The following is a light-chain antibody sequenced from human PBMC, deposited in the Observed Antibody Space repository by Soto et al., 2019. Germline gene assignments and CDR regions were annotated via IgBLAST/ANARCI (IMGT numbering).Light chain of an antibody. Sequence: EIVLPQSPGTLSLSPGKRATLSCRASQSVSSSYLAWYQEKPAQAPRLLIYGASSRATGIPDRFSGSGSGTDFTLTITRLEPEDFAVYYCQQYGSSPPWTFGQGTKVEIK. CDR1: QSVSSSY. J-gene: IGKJ1*01. CDR2: GAS. V-gene: IGKV3-20*01. CDR3: QQYGSSPPWT.